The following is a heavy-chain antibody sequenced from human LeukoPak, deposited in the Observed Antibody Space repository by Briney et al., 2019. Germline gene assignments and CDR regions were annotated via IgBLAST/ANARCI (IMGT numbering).Heavy chain of an antibody. D-gene: IGHD6-19*01. CDR1: GFTFNSYA. CDR3: AKDRKEDIAGIAVAGPFDY. J-gene: IGHJ4*02. Sequence: GGSLRLSCAASGFTFNSYAVHWVRQAPGKGLEWVAVISYDGSNKYYADSVKGRFTISRDNSKNTLYLQMNSLRAEDTAVYYCAKDRKEDIAGIAVAGPFDYWGQGTLVTVSS. CDR2: ISYDGSNK. V-gene: IGHV3-30*04.